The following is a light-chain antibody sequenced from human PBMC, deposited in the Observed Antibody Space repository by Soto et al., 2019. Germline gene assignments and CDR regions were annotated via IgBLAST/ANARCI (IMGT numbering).Light chain of an antibody. CDR3: QQYYSTPPYT. J-gene: IGKJ2*01. V-gene: IGKV4-1*01. CDR2: WAS. CDR1: QSVLYSSNNKNY. Sequence: DIVMTQSPDSLAVSLGERATINCKSSQSVLYSSNNKNYLAWYQQKPGQPPKLLIYWASTRESGVPYRFSGSGSGTDFTLTISSLRAEDVAVYYCQQYYSTPPYTFGQGTKLEIK.